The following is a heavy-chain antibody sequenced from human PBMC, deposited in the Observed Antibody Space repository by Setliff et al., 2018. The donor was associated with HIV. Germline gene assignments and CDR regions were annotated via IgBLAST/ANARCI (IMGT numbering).Heavy chain of an antibody. V-gene: IGHV4-34*01. D-gene: IGHD1-1*01. CDR1: GGSFSSYF. CDR2: INHSGST. J-gene: IGHJ4*02. CDR3: ARERSLITVRRNFDS. Sequence: SETLSLTCAVYGGSFSSYFWSWIRQPPGKGLEWIGEINHSGSTNYNPSLKSRVTISVDTSKNQFSLKLSSVTAADTAVYYCARERSLITVRRNFDSWGQGTLVTV.